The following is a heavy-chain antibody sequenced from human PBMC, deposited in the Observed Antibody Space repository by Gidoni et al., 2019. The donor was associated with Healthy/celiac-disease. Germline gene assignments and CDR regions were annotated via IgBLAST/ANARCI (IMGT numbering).Heavy chain of an antibody. J-gene: IGHJ6*02. CDR2: IIPILGIA. Sequence: QVQLVQSGAEVKKPGSSVKVSCKASGGTFSSYAISWVRQAPGQGLERMGSIIPILGIANYAQKFQGRVTITADKSTSTAYMELSSLRSEDTAVYYCARDRPRSYNSAYGMDVWGQGTTVTVSS. CDR3: ARDRPRSYNSAYGMDV. D-gene: IGHD1-20*01. CDR1: GGTFSSYA. V-gene: IGHV1-69*04.